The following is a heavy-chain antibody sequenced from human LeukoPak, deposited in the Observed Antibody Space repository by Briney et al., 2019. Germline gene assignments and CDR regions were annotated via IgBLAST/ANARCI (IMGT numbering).Heavy chain of an antibody. Sequence: GGSLRLSCAASGFTFSSYWMHWVRQAPGKGLVWVSRIDNDGRSTSYADPVKGRFTISRDNAKSSVFLQMNSLRAEDTAVYYCARVGGHCTSTSCPPPDYWGQGTLVTVSP. CDR1: GFTFSSYW. J-gene: IGHJ4*02. CDR3: ARVGGHCTSTSCPPPDY. D-gene: IGHD2-2*01. V-gene: IGHV3-74*01. CDR2: IDNDGRST.